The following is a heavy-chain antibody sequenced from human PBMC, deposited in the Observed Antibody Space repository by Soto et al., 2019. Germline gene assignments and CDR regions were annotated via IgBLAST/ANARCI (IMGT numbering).Heavy chain of an antibody. CDR3: ARGDATKIVVTTYYGMDV. D-gene: IGHD4-17*01. V-gene: IGHV1-69*12. J-gene: IGHJ6*02. CDR2: IIPVFGTA. CDR1: GGTLSNYG. Sequence: QVQLVQSGAEVKKPGSSVKVSCKASGGTLSNYGISWVRQAPGQGLEWMGGIIPVFGTANYAQKFQGRVTITADESTTTVCMDVSSLRSDDTAVYYCARGDATKIVVTTYYGMDVWGQGTTVTVSS.